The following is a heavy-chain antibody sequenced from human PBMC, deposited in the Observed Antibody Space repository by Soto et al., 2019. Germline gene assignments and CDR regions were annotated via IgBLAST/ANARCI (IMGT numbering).Heavy chain of an antibody. D-gene: IGHD3-9*01. CDR1: GGSISSGGYY. CDR3: ATLVTTYFEY. Sequence: QVQLQESGPGLVKPSQTLSLTCTVSGGSISSGGYYWSWIRQHPKKGLESIGYIYYSGNTYYNPSLKSRVAISVDTSKSQFSLNLTSVTAADTAVYYCATLVTTYFEYWGQGTLVTVSS. CDR2: IYYSGNT. V-gene: IGHV4-31*03. J-gene: IGHJ4*02.